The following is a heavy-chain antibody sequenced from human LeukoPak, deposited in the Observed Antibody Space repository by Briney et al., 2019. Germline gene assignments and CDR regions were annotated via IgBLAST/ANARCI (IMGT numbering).Heavy chain of an antibody. CDR1: VGSLTVSY. CDR3: ARASRGRPRFDC. J-gene: IGHJ4*02. V-gene: IGHV4-34*01. CDR2: INSSGST. D-gene: IGHD3-10*01. Sequence: SETLSLTRAQHVGSLTVSYWSCIRQPPGKGLECIGKINSSGSTNYIPSLKSRVSISVDTSKNQFSLKLSSVTAAVTAVYYCARASRGRPRFDCWGQGTLVTVSS.